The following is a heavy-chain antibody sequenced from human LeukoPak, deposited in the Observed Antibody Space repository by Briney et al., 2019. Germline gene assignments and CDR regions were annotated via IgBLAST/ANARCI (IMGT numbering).Heavy chain of an antibody. D-gene: IGHD2-21*02. CDR3: AREHKDYDGDGYYYGY. CDR2: IYAGRNT. J-gene: IGHJ4*02. Sequence: SETLSLTCTVSGGSISNYHWSWIRQPAGKGLEWIGRIYAGRNTDHNPSLKSRVTMSLDSSKNQFSLRLTSVTAADTAVYYCAREHKDYDGDGYYYGYRGQGTLVTVSS. V-gene: IGHV4-4*07. CDR1: GGSISNYH.